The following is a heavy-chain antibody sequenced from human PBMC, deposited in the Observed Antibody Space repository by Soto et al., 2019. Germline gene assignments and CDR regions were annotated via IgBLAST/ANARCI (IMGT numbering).Heavy chain of an antibody. CDR2: INPSGGST. J-gene: IGHJ4*02. Sequence: GASVKVSCKASGYTFTSYYMHWVRQAPGQGLEWMGIINPSGGSTSYAQKFQGRVTMTRDKSTSTAYMELSSLRSEDTAVYYCARDVDIVATTTVDSQNYFDYWGQGTLVTVSS. CDR3: ARDVDIVATTTVDSQNYFDY. D-gene: IGHD5-12*01. V-gene: IGHV1-46*01. CDR1: GYTFTSYY.